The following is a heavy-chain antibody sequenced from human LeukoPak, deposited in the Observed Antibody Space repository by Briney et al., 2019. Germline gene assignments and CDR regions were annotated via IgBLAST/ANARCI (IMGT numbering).Heavy chain of an antibody. V-gene: IGHV4-38-2*01. Sequence: PSETLSLTCAISGHSINSLYYWAWIRQPPGKGLAWIGCLSYSGRTWYNPSLTSGATMSGDTSNGQFSLNLASVTAADTAVYYCARGVWVSESKGGSWYMDVWGKGTTVTVSS. D-gene: IGHD3-16*01. CDR1: GHSINSLYY. J-gene: IGHJ6*03. CDR3: ARGVWVSESKGGSWYMDV. CDR2: LSYSGRT.